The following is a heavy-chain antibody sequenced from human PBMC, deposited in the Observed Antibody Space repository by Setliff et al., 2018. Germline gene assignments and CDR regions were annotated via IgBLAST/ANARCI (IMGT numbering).Heavy chain of an antibody. D-gene: IGHD3-10*01. CDR1: GYTFTSYG. Sequence: GASVKVSCKASGYTFTSYGISWVRQAPGQGLEWMGWISVYTGHPKSAQKFQGRVTMTTDTSTSTAYMELRSLTSDDTAVYYCARSQWDGLWFKELLSNWGQGTLVTVSS. V-gene: IGHV1-18*01. J-gene: IGHJ4*02. CDR2: ISVYTGHP. CDR3: ARSQWDGLWFKELLSN.